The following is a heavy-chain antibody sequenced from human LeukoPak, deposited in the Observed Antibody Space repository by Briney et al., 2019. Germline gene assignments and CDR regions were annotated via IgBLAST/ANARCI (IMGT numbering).Heavy chain of an antibody. D-gene: IGHD3-9*01. J-gene: IGHJ4*02. CDR3: ARHGYDTGNYQAHFDY. CDR2: INYSGNT. CDR1: GGYISSNY. Sequence: SQTLSLTCTVSGGYISSNYWRWIRPPPGKGLQGVGYINYSGNTNYNPSLTGRVTVSVDTSKNQFSLKLSSVTAADTAVYYCARHGYDTGNYQAHFDYWGQGTLVTVSS. V-gene: IGHV4-59*08.